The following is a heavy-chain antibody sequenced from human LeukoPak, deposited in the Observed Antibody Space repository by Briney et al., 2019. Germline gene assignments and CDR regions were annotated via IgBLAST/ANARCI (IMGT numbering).Heavy chain of an antibody. CDR2: IRSKAYGGTT. D-gene: IGHD3-3*01. J-gene: IGHJ1*01. Sequence: GGSLRLSCTASGFTFGDYAMSWVRQAPGKGLEWVGFIRSKAYGGTTEYAASVKGRFTISRDDSKSIAYLQINSLKTEDTAVYYCSRARSIFGVVPDYFQHWGQGTLVTVSS. CDR3: SRARSIFGVVPDYFQH. V-gene: IGHV3-49*04. CDR1: GFTFGDYA.